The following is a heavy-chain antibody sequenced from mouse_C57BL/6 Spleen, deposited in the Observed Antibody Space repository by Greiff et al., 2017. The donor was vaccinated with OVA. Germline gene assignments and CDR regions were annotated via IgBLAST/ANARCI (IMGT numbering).Heavy chain of an antibody. CDR1: GYTFTSYW. V-gene: IGHV1-55*01. J-gene: IGHJ2*01. CDR3: ARGDDPYYFDY. CDR2: IYPGSGST. Sequence: QVHVKQPGAELVKPGASVQMSCKASGYTFTSYWITWVKQRPGQGLEWIGDIYPGSGSTNYNEKFKSKATLTVDTSSSTAYMQLSSLTSEDSAVYYCARGDDPYYFDYWGQGTTLTVSS. D-gene: IGHD2-3*01.